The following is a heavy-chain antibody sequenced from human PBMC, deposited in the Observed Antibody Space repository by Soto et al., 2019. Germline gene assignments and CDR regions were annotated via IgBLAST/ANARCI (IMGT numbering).Heavy chain of an antibody. CDR1: GGTFSSYA. D-gene: IGHD2-21*02. J-gene: IGHJ5*02. CDR3: ARVSAGNCGGDCYLAPGSWFDP. Sequence: GASVKVSCKASGGTFSSYAISWVRQAPGQGLEWMGGIIPIFGTANYAQKFQGRVTITADESTSTAYMELSSLRSEDTAVYYCARVSAGNCGGDCYLAPGSWFDPWGQGTRVTVSS. CDR2: IIPIFGTA. V-gene: IGHV1-69*13.